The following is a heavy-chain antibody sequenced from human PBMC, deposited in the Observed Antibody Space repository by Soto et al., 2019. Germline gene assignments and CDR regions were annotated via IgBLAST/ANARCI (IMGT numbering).Heavy chain of an antibody. J-gene: IGHJ4*02. CDR3: ARGFSGYCSGGSCSSFDY. V-gene: IGHV3-23*01. CDR1: GFTFSRNV. Sequence: GGSLRLSCAASGFTFSRNVMSWVRQAPGKGLEWVSIIGSAGGNTYYADSVKGRSSTSRDNSKNTLYLQMSSLRAEDTAIYYCARGFSGYCSGGSCSSFDYWGQGTLVTVSS. D-gene: IGHD2-15*01. CDR2: IGSAGGNT.